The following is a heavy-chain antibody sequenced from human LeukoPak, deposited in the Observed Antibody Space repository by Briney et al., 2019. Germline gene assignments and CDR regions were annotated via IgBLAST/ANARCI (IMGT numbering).Heavy chain of an antibody. Sequence: GGSLRLSCAASGFTFSSYAMTWVRQAPGKGLEWVSGISGSGGATYPADSVKGRFTISRDNPKNTLYLQMNSLRAEDTAVYYCARDGITPPGIFNFDYWGQGTLVTVSS. J-gene: IGHJ4*02. CDR3: ARDGITPPGIFNFDY. V-gene: IGHV3-23*01. CDR1: GFTFSSYA. D-gene: IGHD2-21*01. CDR2: ISGSGGAT.